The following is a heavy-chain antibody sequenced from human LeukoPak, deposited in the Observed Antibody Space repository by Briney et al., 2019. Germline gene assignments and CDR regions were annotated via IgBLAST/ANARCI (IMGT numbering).Heavy chain of an antibody. Sequence: PGGSLRLSCAASGFTFSSYSIHWVRQAPGKGLEWLAFIWYDEITKNYANSVKGRFTISRDNSKNTLYVQMNSLRPDDTAVYYCSKDSSDYYFDYWGQGTLVTVSS. D-gene: IGHD3-22*01. CDR3: SKDSSDYYFDY. CDR1: GFTFSSYS. J-gene: IGHJ4*02. V-gene: IGHV3-30*02. CDR2: IWYDEITK.